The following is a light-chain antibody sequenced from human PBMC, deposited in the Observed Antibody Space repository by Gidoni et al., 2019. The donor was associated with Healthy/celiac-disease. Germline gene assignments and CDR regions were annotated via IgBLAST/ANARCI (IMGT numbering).Light chain of an antibody. V-gene: IGKV1-39*01. Sequence: DIQMTQSPSSLSASVGDRVTITCRASQIISSYLNWYQQKPGKAPTLLIYAASSLQSGVPSRFSGSGSGTDFTLTISSLQPEDFATYYCQQSDSTPFTFGPGTKVDIK. CDR1: QIISSY. CDR2: AAS. CDR3: QQSDSTPFT. J-gene: IGKJ3*01.